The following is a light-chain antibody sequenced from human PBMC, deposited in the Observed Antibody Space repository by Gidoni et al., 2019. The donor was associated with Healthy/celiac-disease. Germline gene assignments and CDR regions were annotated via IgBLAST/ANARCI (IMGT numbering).Light chain of an antibody. CDR3: QNYKNVPWG. CDR2: AAS. Sequence: DIQMTQSPSSLSASVGDRVTITCRATQDIKNFLAWYQQRPGKVPKRLIHAASNLESGVPSRFSGSGSGTEFTLTISGLQPEDFATYYCQNYKNVPWGFGQGTKVDIK. J-gene: IGKJ1*01. V-gene: IGKV1-27*01. CDR1: QDIKNF.